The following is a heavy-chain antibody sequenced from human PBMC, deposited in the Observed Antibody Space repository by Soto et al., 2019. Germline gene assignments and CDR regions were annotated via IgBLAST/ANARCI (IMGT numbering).Heavy chain of an antibody. Sequence: PSETLCLTYTVSGGYISSGGYSLSWVRPPPGKGLEWIGYIYHSGSTYYNPSLKSRVTISVDRSKNQFSLKLSSVTAADTAVYYCARVPSPWGQGTLVTVSS. CDR3: ARVPSP. J-gene: IGHJ5*02. CDR2: IYHSGST. CDR1: GGYISSGGYS. V-gene: IGHV4-30-2*01.